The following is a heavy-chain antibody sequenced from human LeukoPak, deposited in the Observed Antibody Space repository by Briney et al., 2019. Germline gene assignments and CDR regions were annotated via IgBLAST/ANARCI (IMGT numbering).Heavy chain of an antibody. V-gene: IGHV5-51*01. CDR3: ARRGILLVSGVRGDWLDP. Sequence: TGESLKISCKGSGYSFTSYWIGWVRQMPGKGLEWMGIIYPGDSDTRYSPSFQGQVTISADKSISTAYLQWSSLKASDTAMYYCARRGILLVSGVRGDWLDPWGQGTLVTVSS. CDR1: GYSFTSYW. CDR2: IYPGDSDT. D-gene: IGHD3-10*02. J-gene: IGHJ5*02.